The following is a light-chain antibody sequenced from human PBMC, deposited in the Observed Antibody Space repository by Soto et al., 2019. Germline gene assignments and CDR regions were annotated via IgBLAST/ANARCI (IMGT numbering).Light chain of an antibody. CDR1: QTISSW. V-gene: IGKV1-5*03. Sequence: IQMTQSPATGSYAVLGRFTTTFLSSQTISSWLAWYQQKPGKAPKLLIYKASTLKSGVPSRFSGSGSGTEFTLTISSLQPDDFATYYCQQYNSYRTFGQGTKVDI. CDR2: KAS. J-gene: IGKJ1*01. CDR3: QQYNSYRT.